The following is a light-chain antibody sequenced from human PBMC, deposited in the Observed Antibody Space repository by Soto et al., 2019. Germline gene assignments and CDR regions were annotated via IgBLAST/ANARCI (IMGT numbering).Light chain of an antibody. CDR3: QQYNKWPHT. J-gene: IGKJ2*01. Sequence: EIVMTQSPATLSVSPGGRATLSCRASQSVDINLAWYQQRPGQSPRLLVYGAFTSAAGLPARFSGRGSGTEFTLTISSLQFEDFAVYYCQQYNKWPHTFGQGTKLEI. CDR1: QSVDIN. CDR2: GAF. V-gene: IGKV3-15*01.